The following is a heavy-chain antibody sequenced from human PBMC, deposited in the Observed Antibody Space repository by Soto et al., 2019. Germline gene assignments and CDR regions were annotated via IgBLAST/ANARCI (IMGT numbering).Heavy chain of an antibody. CDR1: GGSISSGGYS. Sequence: QLQLQESGSGLVKPSQTLSLTCAVSGGSISSGGYSWTWIRQPPGKALEWIGYIYHSGSTYYNPSLKSGVNILVDMSKDPCSLKLNSVTAADTAVYYCARVPDVWGQGTTVTVSS. CDR3: ARVPDV. J-gene: IGHJ6*02. CDR2: IYHSGST. V-gene: IGHV4-30-2*01.